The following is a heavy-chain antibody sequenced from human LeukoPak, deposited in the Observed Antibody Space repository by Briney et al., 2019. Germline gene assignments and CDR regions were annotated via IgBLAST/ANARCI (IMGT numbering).Heavy chain of an antibody. V-gene: IGHV1-2*02. CDR1: GYTFTGYY. CDR3: ARVRRSGSHDFDP. Sequence: ASVKVSCKASGYTFTGYYMHWVRQAPGQGLEWMGWINPNSGGTNYAQKLQGRVTMTTDTSTSTAYMELRSLRSDDTAVYYCARVRRSGSHDFDPWGQGTLVTVSS. D-gene: IGHD3-10*01. CDR2: INPNSGGT. J-gene: IGHJ5*02.